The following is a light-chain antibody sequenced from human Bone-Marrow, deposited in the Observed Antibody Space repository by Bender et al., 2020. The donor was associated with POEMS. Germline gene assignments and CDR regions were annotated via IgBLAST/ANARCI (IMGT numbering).Light chain of an antibody. J-gene: IGLJ1*01. V-gene: IGLV2-8*01. Sequence: QSALTQPPSASGSPGQSGTISCTGGSGDYVSWFQQNPGKAPKLLIYEVTKRPSGVPARFSASKSGNTASLTIAGLQAEDEADYYCCSYADANTYVFGPGTRVTVL. CDR1: SGDY. CDR2: EVT. CDR3: CSYADANTYV.